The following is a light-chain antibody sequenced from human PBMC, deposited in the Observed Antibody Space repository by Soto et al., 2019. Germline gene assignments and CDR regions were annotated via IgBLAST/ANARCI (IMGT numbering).Light chain of an antibody. CDR3: CSYAGSNTLI. CDR1: SSDVGIFNY. Sequence: QSALTQPPSASGSPGQSVTISCTGTSSDVGIFNYVSWYQQHPDQAPKLLIFEVNKRPSGVPDRFSASKSGNTASQTVSGLQAEDEADYYCCSYAGSNTLIFGGGTKVTVL. CDR2: EVN. V-gene: IGLV2-8*01. J-gene: IGLJ2*01.